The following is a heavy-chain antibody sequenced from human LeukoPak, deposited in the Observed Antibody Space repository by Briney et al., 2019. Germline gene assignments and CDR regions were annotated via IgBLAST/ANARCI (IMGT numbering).Heavy chain of an antibody. CDR2: IYENGGTT. V-gene: IGHV3-23*01. J-gene: IGHJ4*02. CDR1: GFTFRSHA. D-gene: IGHD2-21*01. CDR3: ARDFRIGYSAHFDY. Sequence: GGSLRLSCVGSGFTFRSHAMSWVRQAPEKGLEFVSGIYENGGTTYYADSVKGRFSISRDNSKNTLYLQMDSLRGEDTAVYYCARDFRIGYSAHFDYWGQGALVTVSS.